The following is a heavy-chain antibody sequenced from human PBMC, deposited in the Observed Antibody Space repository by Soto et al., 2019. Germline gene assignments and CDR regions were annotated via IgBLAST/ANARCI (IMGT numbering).Heavy chain of an antibody. CDR3: GGLSDYYYGMDV. D-gene: IGHD2-2*01. CDR1: GGSISSSSYY. J-gene: IGHJ6*02. V-gene: IGHV4-39*01. Sequence: SETLSLTCTVSGGSISSSSYYWGWIRQPPGKGLEWIGSIYYSGSTYYNPSPKSRVTISVDTSKNQFSLKLSSVTAADTAVYYCGGLSDYYYGMDVWGQGTTVTVSS. CDR2: IYYSGST.